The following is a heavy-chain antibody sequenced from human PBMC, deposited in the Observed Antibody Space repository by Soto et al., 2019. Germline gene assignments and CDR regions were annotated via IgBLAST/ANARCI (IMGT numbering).Heavy chain of an antibody. D-gene: IGHD4-4*01. J-gene: IGHJ4*02. CDR3: ARDRDGTTAFDY. Sequence: SETLSLTCTVSGGSISGYYWSWLRQPPGKGLEWIGSIYYRGSTYYNPSLKSRFTVSVETSKNQFSLKLSSVTAADTAVYYCARDRDGTTAFDYWGQGTLVTVSS. V-gene: IGHV4-30-4*01. CDR2: IYYRGST. CDR1: GGSISGYY.